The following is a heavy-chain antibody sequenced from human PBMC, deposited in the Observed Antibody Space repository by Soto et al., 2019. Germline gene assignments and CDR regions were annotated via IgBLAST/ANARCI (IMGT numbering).Heavy chain of an antibody. CDR2: ISAYNGNT. Sequence: GASVKVSCKASGYTFTIYGISWVLQSPGQGLEWMGCISAYNGNTNYAQKLQGRVTMTTDTSTSTAYMELRSLRSDDTAVYYCAREFVNNYVSWFDPWGQGTLVTVSS. CDR3: AREFVNNYVSWFDP. D-gene: IGHD1-1*01. CDR1: GYTFTIYG. V-gene: IGHV1-18*01. J-gene: IGHJ5*02.